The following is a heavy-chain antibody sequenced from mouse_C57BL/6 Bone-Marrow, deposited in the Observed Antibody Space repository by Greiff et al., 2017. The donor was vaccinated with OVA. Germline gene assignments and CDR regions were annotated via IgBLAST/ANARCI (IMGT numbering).Heavy chain of an antibody. CDR3: AEANWEGDYFDY. CDR2: IYPGSGST. Sequence: QVQLQQPGAELVKPGASVTMSCKASGYTFTSYWITWVKQRPGQGLEWIGDIYPGSGSTNYNEKFKSKATLTVDTSSSTAYMQLSSLTSEDSAVYYCAEANWEGDYFDYWGQGTTLTVSS. D-gene: IGHD4-1*01. V-gene: IGHV1-55*01. CDR1: GYTFTSYW. J-gene: IGHJ2*01.